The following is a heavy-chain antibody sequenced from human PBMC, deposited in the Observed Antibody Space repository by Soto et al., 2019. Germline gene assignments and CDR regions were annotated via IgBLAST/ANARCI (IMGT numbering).Heavy chain of an antibody. CDR1: GYTFTSYY. V-gene: IGHV1-46*01. D-gene: IGHD1-26*01. Sequence: ASLKVSCKASGYTFTSYYMHWVRQDPGQGLEWMGIINPSGGSTSYAQKFQGRVTMTRDTSTSTVYMELSSLRSEDTAVYYCARDELENWFDPWGQGTLVTVSS. CDR2: INPSGGST. CDR3: ARDELENWFDP. J-gene: IGHJ5*02.